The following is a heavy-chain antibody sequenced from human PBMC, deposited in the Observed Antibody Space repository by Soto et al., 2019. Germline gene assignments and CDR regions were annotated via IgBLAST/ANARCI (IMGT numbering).Heavy chain of an antibody. CDR3: ARNSLYDSGPDY. CDR1: GYSFTNYW. D-gene: IGHD3-22*01. J-gene: IGHJ4*02. V-gene: IGHV5-51*01. Sequence: PGESLKISCQGSGYSFTNYWIGWVRQMPGRGLEWMGIIYPGDSDTRYSPSFQGQVTVSADKSTSTAYLHWSSLKALDTAMYYCARNSLYDSGPDYWGQGTLVTVSS. CDR2: IYPGDSDT.